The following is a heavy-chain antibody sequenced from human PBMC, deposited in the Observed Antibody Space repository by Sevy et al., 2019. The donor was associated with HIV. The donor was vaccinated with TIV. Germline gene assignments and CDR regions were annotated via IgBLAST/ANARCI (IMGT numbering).Heavy chain of an antibody. CDR3: AKGPSPMSTFGGVADY. Sequence: GGSLRLSCAASGFTFSSYGMHWVRQAPGKGLEWVAFIRDDGSNKYYADSVKGRFTISRDNSKNTLYLKMNSLRVEDTAVYYCAKGPSPMSTFGGVADYWGQGTLVTVSS. V-gene: IGHV3-30*02. D-gene: IGHD3-16*01. CDR2: IRDDGSNK. CDR1: GFTFSSYG. J-gene: IGHJ4*02.